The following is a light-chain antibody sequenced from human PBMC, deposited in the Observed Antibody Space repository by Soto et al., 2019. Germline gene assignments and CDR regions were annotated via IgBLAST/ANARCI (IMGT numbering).Light chain of an antibody. CDR2: REASGSY. Sequence: QSVLPQSSSASASLGSSVKLTCTLSSGHRSYIIAWHQQQPGKAPRYLMKREASGSYNKGSGVPDRFSGSSSGADRYLTISNLQSEDEADYYCETWDSNTRVFGGGTKVTVL. J-gene: IGLJ3*02. V-gene: IGLV4-60*03. CDR1: SGHRSYI. CDR3: ETWDSNTRV.